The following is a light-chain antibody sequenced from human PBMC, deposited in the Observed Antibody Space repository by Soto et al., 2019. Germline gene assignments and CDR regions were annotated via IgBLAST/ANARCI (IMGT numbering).Light chain of an antibody. CDR3: SSYTSSSTLE. CDR1: SSDVGGYNY. J-gene: IGLJ3*02. V-gene: IGLV2-14*01. CDR2: EVS. Sequence: ALTQPASVSGSPGQSITISCTGTSSDVGGYNYVSWYQQHPGKAPKLMIYEVSNRPSGVSNRFSGSKSGNTASLTISGLQAEDEADYYCSSYTSSSTLEFGGGTKLTVL.